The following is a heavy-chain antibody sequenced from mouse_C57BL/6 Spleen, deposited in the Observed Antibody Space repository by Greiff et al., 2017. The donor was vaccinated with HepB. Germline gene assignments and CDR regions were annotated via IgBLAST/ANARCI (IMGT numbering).Heavy chain of an antibody. CDR2: IYPRSGNT. CDR3: ARNYNCMDY. CDR1: GYSFTSYG. J-gene: IGHJ4*01. V-gene: IGHV1-81*01. Sequence: LQESGAELARPGASGKLSCKASGYSFTSYGISWVKQRTGQGLEWIGEIYPRSGNTYYNEKFKGKATLTADKSSSTAYMELRSLTSEDSAVYFCARNYNCMDYWGQGTSVTVSS. D-gene: IGHD1-3*01.